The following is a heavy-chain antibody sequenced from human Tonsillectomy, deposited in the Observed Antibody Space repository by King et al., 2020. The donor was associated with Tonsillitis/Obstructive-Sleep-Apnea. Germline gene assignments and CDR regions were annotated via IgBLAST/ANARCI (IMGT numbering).Heavy chain of an antibody. Sequence: VQLVESGGGLIQPGGSLRLSCAASGFTVSSHYRSWFRQAPGEGLELCSVIYSGDNTYYADSVKGRFTISRDNSKNTLYLQMNSLRAEDTAVYYCARGSRYDFWSGYYNYWGQGTLVTVSS. CDR1: GFTVSSHY. V-gene: IGHV3-53*01. CDR3: ARGSRYDFWSGYYNY. J-gene: IGHJ4*02. CDR2: IYSGDNT. D-gene: IGHD3-3*01.